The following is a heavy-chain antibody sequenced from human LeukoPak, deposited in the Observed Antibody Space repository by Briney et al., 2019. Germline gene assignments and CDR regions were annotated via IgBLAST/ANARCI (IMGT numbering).Heavy chain of an antibody. CDR1: GFTFSSYW. Sequence: WGSLRLSCAASGFTFSSYWMQWVRQAPGKGLVWVSRINTDGSSTTYADSVKGRFTISRDNAKNTLYLQMNSLRAEDTAVYYCATQASVGYWGQGTLVTVSS. CDR2: INTDGSST. J-gene: IGHJ4*02. V-gene: IGHV3-74*01. D-gene: IGHD1-26*01. CDR3: ATQASVGY.